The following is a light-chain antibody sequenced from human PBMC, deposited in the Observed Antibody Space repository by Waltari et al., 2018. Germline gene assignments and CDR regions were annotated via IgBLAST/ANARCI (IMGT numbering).Light chain of an antibody. CDR1: SGHTTYV. J-gene: IGLJ2*01. V-gene: IGLV4-69*02. CDR3: QTWDSGIVV. CDR2: LNSDGSH. Sequence: QLVLTQSPSASASLGASVKITCTLSSGHTTYVIAWHQQQPGRGPRYLMRLNSDGSHTKRDGIPDRFSGSSSGTERFLIISSLQSEDEADYYCQTWDSGIVVFGGGTKLTVL.